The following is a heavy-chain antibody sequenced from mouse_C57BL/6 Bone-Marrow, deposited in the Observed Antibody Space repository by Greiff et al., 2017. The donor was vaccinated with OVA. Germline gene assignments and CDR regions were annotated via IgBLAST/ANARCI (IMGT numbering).Heavy chain of an antibody. CDR1: GFTFSSYA. CDR3: ARDQGGLITIAY. D-gene: IGHD1-1*01. J-gene: IGHJ3*01. CDR2: ISDGGSYT. Sequence: EVMLVESGGGLVKPGGSLKLSCAASGFTFSSYAMSWVRQTPEKRLEWVATISDGGSYTYYPDNVKGRFTISRDNAKNNLYLQMSHLKSEDTAMDYCARDQGGLITIAYWGQGTLVTVSA. V-gene: IGHV5-4*01.